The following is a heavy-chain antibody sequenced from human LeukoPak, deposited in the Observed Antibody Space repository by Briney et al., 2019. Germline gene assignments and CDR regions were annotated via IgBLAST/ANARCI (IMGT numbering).Heavy chain of an antibody. J-gene: IGHJ4*02. D-gene: IGHD2-2*01. V-gene: IGHV4-34*01. CDR1: GGFFSGYY. Sequence: SETLSLTCAVYGGFFSGYYWSWIRQPPGKGLEWIGEINHSGSTNYNPSLKSRVTISVDTSKNQFSLKLSSVTAADTAVYYCAREVPAAVDIPNVGQNDDYWGQGTLVTVSS. CDR3: AREVPAAVDIPNVGQNDDY. CDR2: INHSGST.